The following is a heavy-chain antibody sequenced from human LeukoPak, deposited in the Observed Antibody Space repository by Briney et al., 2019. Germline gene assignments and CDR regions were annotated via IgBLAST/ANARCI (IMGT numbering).Heavy chain of an antibody. Sequence: GRSLRLSCAASGFTFSSYSMNWVRQAPGKGLEWVSYISSGSSTIYYADSVKGRFTISRDNAKNSLFLQMNSLRAEDTAVYYCATAYGGNSGAFDYWGQRTLVTVSS. V-gene: IGHV3-48*01. CDR1: GFTFSSYS. CDR3: ATAYGGNSGAFDY. CDR2: ISSGSSTI. D-gene: IGHD4-23*01. J-gene: IGHJ4*02.